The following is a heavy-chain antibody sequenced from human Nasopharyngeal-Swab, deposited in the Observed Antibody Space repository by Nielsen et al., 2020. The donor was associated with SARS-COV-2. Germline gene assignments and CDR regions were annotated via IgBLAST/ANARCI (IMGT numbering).Heavy chain of an antibody. Sequence: GGSLRLSCAASGFTFSSYEMNWVRQASGKGLEWVSYISSSGSTIYYADSVKGRFTISRDNAKNSLYLQMNSLRAEDTAVYYCARDRGPYYYDEDYWGQGTLVTVSS. V-gene: IGHV3-48*03. D-gene: IGHD3-22*01. J-gene: IGHJ4*02. CDR1: GFTFSSYE. CDR2: ISSSGSTI. CDR3: ARDRGPYYYDEDY.